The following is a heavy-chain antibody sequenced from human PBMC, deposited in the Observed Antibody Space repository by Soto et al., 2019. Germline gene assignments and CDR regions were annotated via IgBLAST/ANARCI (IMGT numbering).Heavy chain of an antibody. V-gene: IGHV3-23*01. D-gene: IGHD6-19*01. CDR3: VRYIAVAGTDWFGP. Sequence: GGSLRLSCAASGFTFSSYAMSWVRQAPGKGLEWVSAISGSGGSTYYADSVKGRFTISRDNSKNTLYLQMNSLRPEDTAVYYCVRYIAVAGTDWFGPWGQGTLVTVAS. J-gene: IGHJ5*02. CDR2: ISGSGGST. CDR1: GFTFSSYA.